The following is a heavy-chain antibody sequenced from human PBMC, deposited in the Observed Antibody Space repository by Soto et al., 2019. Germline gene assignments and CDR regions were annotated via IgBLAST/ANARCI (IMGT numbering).Heavy chain of an antibody. CDR2: IVVGSGNT. CDR3: AAARSKVGATTEYSYGMDV. D-gene: IGHD1-26*01. CDR1: GFTFTSSA. Sequence: GASVKVSCKASGFTFTSSAVQWVRQARGQRLEWIGWIVVGSGNTNYAQKFQERVTITRDMSTSTAYMELSSLRSEDTAVYYCAAARSKVGATTEYSYGMDVWGKGTTVTVSS. J-gene: IGHJ6*04. V-gene: IGHV1-58*01.